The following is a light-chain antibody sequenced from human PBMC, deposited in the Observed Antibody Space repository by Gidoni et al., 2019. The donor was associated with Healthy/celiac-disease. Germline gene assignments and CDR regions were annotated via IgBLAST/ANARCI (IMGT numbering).Light chain of an antibody. V-gene: IGKV1-33*01. CDR2: DAS. CDR3: QQYDKLPIT. Sequence: DIQLTQSPSSLSASVGDRVTITCQASQDISNYLNWYQQNPGKAPKLMIYDASNLETGVPSRFSGRGAGKDITIIISSLQPEDSAKYYCQQYDKLPITFGQXTRLEIK. J-gene: IGKJ5*01. CDR1: QDISNY.